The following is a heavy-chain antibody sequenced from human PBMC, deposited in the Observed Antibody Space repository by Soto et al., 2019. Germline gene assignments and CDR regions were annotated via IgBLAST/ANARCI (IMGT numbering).Heavy chain of an antibody. Sequence: QVQLEQSGAEVKKPGSSVKVSCKASGGTFSSYAISWVRQAPGQGLEWMGGIIPIFGTANYAQKFQGRVTITADESTSTAYMELSRLRAEDTAVYYCAGRWYSRGWYGFLAEQYYYHSGMDVWGQGSTVTVS. J-gene: IGHJ6*02. V-gene: IGHV1-69*12. CDR1: GGTFSSYA. CDR2: IIPIFGTA. D-gene: IGHD6-19*01. CDR3: AGRWYSRGWYGFLAEQYYYHSGMDV.